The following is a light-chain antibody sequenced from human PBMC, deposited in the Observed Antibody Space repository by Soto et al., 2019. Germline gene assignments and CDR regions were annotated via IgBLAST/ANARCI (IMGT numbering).Light chain of an antibody. V-gene: IGLV1-44*01. CDR3: AAWDASLNAPV. CDR1: NSNIGSNT. J-gene: IGLJ3*02. Sequence: QSVMTQPPSASGTPGQRVTISCSGRNSNIGSNTVTWYQQLPGTSPKLLIYANDQRPSGVPYRISGSKSGTSASLPITGLQSEDEAEYFCAAWDASLNAPVFGGGTKVTVL. CDR2: AND.